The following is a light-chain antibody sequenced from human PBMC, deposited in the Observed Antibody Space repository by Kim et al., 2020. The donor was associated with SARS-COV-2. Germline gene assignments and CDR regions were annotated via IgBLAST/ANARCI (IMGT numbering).Light chain of an antibody. V-gene: IGLV2-14*03. CDR3: SSYTAASTSV. Sequence: QSALTQPASVSGSPGQSITISCIGSSSDIGGYKSVSWYQQHPGKPPKLMISDVTKRPSGVSNRFSGSKSGNTASLTISGLQADDEADYYCSSYTAASTSVFGGGTQLTVL. CDR2: DVT. J-gene: IGLJ2*01. CDR1: SSDIGGYKS.